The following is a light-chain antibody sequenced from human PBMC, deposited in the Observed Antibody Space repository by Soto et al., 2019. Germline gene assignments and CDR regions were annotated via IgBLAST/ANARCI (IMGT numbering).Light chain of an antibody. CDR3: QKYNSAPRT. Sequence: DIQMTQSPSSLSASLGDRVTITCRASQGIGNYLAWYQLQPGKVPKLLIYAASTLQSGVPSRFSGSGSGTDFILTISSLQPDDVATYYCQKYNSAPRTFGQGTKVEI. CDR1: QGIGNY. J-gene: IGKJ1*01. V-gene: IGKV1-27*01. CDR2: AAS.